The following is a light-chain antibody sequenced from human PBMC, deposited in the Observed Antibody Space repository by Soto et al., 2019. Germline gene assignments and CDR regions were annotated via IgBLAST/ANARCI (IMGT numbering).Light chain of an antibody. CDR2: GAS. Sequence: ETVLTQSPATLSVSPGDRATLSCRASRSVSTNLGWYHQKPGQTPRLILYGASNRATGIPDRFSGSASGARTEFTLTISNVQSEDSGLYYCQHYNDYPPYSFGQGTRLEI. CDR1: RSVSTN. J-gene: IGKJ2*01. CDR3: QHYNDYPPYS. V-gene: IGKV3-15*01.